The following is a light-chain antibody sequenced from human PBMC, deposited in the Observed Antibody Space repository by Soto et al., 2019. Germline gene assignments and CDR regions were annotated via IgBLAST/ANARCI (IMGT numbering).Light chain of an antibody. Sequence: QSVLTQPASVSGFPGRSITISCTGTSSDVGGYNYVSWYQQHPGKAPKLMIYDVSNRPSGVSNRFSGSKSGNTASLTISGLQAEDEADYYCSSYTSSSTPPYVFGTGTKVTVL. V-gene: IGLV2-14*01. CDR1: SSDVGGYNY. J-gene: IGLJ1*01. CDR2: DVS. CDR3: SSYTSSSTPPYV.